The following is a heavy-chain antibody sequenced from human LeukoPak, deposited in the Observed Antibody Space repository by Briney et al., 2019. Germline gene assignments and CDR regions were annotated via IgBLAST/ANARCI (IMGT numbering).Heavy chain of an antibody. D-gene: IGHD2-15*01. J-gene: IGHJ4*02. CDR3: ARRVAANSLYDY. CDR2: IYPGDSDT. V-gene: IGHV5-51*01. CDR1: GYSFTTYW. Sequence: GESLQISCKSPGYSFTTYWIGWVRQMPGKGLEWMGIIYPGDSDTRYSPSFQGQVTISADKSISTAYLQWSSLKASDTAMYYCARRVAANSLYDYWGQGTLVTVSS.